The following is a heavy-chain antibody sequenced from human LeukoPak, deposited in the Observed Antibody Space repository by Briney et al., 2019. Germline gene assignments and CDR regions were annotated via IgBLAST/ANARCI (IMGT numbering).Heavy chain of an antibody. D-gene: IGHD3-22*01. CDR3: ARGPTYYYDSSGYFGGHAFDI. CDR1: GYTFTSYD. V-gene: IGHV1-8*01. CDR2: MNPNSGNT. Sequence: VASVKVSCKASGYTFTSYDINWVRQATGQGLEWMGWMNPNSGNTGYAQKFQGRVTMTRNTSISTAYMELSSLRSEDTAVYYCARGPTYYYDSSGYFGGHAFDIWGQGTMVTVSS. J-gene: IGHJ3*02.